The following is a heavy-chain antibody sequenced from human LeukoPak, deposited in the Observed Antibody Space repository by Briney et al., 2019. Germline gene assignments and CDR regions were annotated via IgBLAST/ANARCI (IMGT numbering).Heavy chain of an antibody. CDR1: GGSISSYY. V-gene: IGHV4-59*08. Sequence: SETLSLTCTVSGGSISSYYWSWIRQPPGKGLEWIGYIYYSRSTNYNPSLKSRVTISVDTSKNQFSLKLSSVTAADTAVYYCARYRGGIAAAGARGRDYYYGMDVWGQGTTVTVSS. D-gene: IGHD6-13*01. J-gene: IGHJ6*02. CDR2: IYYSRST. CDR3: ARYRGGIAAAGARGRDYYYGMDV.